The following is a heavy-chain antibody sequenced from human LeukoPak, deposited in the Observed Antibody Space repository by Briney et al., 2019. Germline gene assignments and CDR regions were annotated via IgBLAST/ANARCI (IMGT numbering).Heavy chain of an antibody. D-gene: IGHD3-22*01. CDR2: ISGSGGST. CDR1: GFTFSSSS. J-gene: IGHJ4*02. CDR3: AKVDSSGYS. V-gene: IGHV3-23*01. Sequence: GGSLRLSCAASGFTFSSSSMNWVRQAPGKGLEWVSAISGSGGSTYYADSVKGRFTISRDNSKNTLYLQMNSLRAEDTAVYYCAKVDSSGYSWGQGTLVTVSS.